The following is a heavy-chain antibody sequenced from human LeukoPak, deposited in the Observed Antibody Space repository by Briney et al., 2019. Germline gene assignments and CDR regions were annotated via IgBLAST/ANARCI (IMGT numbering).Heavy chain of an antibody. CDR2: IWYDGSNK. CDR1: GFTFSSHA. CDR3: AREKLDTRGYVDY. J-gene: IGHJ4*02. V-gene: IGHV3-33*08. D-gene: IGHD3-22*01. Sequence: GGSLRLSCAASGFTFSSHAMNWVRQAPGKGLEWVAVIWYDGSNKYYADSVEGRFTISRDNSKNTLYLQMNSLRAEDTAVYYCAREKLDTRGYVDYWGQGTLVTVSS.